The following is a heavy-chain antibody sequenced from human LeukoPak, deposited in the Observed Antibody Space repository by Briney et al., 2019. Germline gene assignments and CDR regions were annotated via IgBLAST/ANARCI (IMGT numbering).Heavy chain of an antibody. Sequence: GGSLRLSCAASGFTFSSYAMSWVRQAPGKGLEWVSRINSDGSSTSYADSVKGRFTISRDNAKNTLHLQMNSLRAEDTAVYYCARGDSRGYYYTSGFDPWGQGTLVTVSS. CDR1: GFTFSSYA. V-gene: IGHV3-74*01. CDR3: ARGDSRGYYYTSGFDP. D-gene: IGHD3-22*01. CDR2: INSDGSST. J-gene: IGHJ5*02.